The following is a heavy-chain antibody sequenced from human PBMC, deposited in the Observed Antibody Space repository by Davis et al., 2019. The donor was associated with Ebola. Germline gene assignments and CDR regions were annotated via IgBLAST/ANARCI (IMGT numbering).Heavy chain of an antibody. J-gene: IGHJ4*02. Sequence: GGSLRLSCAASGFTFSSYSMNWVRQAPGKGLEWVSYISSSSSTIYYADSVEGRFTISRDNSKNTLYLQMNSLRAEDTAVYYCAKDRWELSYFDYWGQGTLVTVSS. D-gene: IGHD1-26*01. CDR3: AKDRWELSYFDY. CDR1: GFTFSSYS. CDR2: ISSSSSTI. V-gene: IGHV3-48*01.